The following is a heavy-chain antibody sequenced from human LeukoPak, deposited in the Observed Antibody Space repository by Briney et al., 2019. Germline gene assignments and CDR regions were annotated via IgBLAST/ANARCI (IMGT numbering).Heavy chain of an antibody. J-gene: IGHJ5*02. Sequence: ASVKVSCKASGYTFTGYYMHWVRQAPGQGLEWMGWINPNSGGTNYAQKFQGRVTMTRDTSISTAYMELSRLRSDDTAVYYCARNGMAANYYDSSGPWGQGTLVTVSS. CDR2: INPNSGGT. CDR1: GYTFTGYY. CDR3: ARNGMAANYYDSSGP. D-gene: IGHD3-22*01. V-gene: IGHV1-2*02.